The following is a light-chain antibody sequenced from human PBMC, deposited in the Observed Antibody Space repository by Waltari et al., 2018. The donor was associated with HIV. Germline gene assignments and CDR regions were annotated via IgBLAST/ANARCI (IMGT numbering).Light chain of an antibody. CDR1: NSKIGSTY. CDR2: RNN. J-gene: IGLJ2*01. V-gene: IGLV1-47*01. Sequence: QSVLTQPPSASGTPGQRVTISCSGLNSKIGSTYVHWYQQLPGKAPKLLIYRNNQRASGVPDRFSGSKSDTSASLAISGLRSEDEADYYCATWADRPSGPVVFGGGTKVTVL. CDR3: ATWADRPSGPVV.